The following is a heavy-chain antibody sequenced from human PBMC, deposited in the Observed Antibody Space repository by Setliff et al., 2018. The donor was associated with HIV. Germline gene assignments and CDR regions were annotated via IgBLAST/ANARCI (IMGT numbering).Heavy chain of an antibody. J-gene: IGHJ3*02. CDR3: ARRARSYYDFWSGYPHGCRDAFDI. CDR1: GGSISSSSYY. D-gene: IGHD3-3*01. V-gene: IGHV4-39*01. Sequence: PSETLSLTCTVSGGSISSSSYYWDWIRQPPGKGLEWIGSIYYSGSTDYNPSLKSRVTISVDTAKNQFSLKLSSVTAADTAVYYCARRARSYYDFWSGYPHGCRDAFDIWGQGTMVTVSS. CDR2: IYYSGST.